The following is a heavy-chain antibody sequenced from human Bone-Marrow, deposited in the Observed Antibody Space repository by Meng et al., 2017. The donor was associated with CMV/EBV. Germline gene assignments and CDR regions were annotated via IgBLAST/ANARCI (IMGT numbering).Heavy chain of an antibody. D-gene: IGHD3-3*01. V-gene: IGHV4-34*01. Sequence: SETLSLTCAVYGGSFSVYYWSWIRQPPGKGLEWIGEINHSGSTNYNPSLKSRVTISVDTSKNQFSLKLSSVTAADTAVYYCARDGSGPNNWFDPWGQGTRVTVYS. J-gene: IGHJ5*02. CDR1: GGSFSVYY. CDR3: ARDGSGPNNWFDP. CDR2: INHSGST.